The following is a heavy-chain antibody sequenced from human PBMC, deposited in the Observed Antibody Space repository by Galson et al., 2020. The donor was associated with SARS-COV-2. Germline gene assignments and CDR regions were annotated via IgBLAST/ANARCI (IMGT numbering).Heavy chain of an antibody. Sequence: NSGGSLRLSCAASGFPFDMYTMTWVRQAPGKGLEWVSFISSGSSYIYYADSVRGRFTISRDNAKNSVSLQMNSLRAEDTALYFCARQYDGRSQDGFDVWGQGTMATVSS. D-gene: IGHD1-26*01. CDR1: GFPFDMYT. J-gene: IGHJ3*01. CDR2: ISSGSSYI. CDR3: ARQYDGRSQDGFDV. V-gene: IGHV3-21*01.